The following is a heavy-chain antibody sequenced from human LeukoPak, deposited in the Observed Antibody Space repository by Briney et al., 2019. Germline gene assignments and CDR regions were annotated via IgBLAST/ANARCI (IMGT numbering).Heavy chain of an antibody. CDR2: IIPIFGTA. D-gene: IGHD3-9*01. Sequence: SVKVSCKASGGTFSSYAISWVRQAPGQGPEWMGRIIPIFGTANYAQKCQGRVTITTGESTSTAFMELSSLRSADPAVYYCARVSPSFDRSSPQYYFDYWGQGHLVPVSS. J-gene: IGHJ4*02. V-gene: IGHV1-69*05. CDR1: GGTFSSYA. CDR3: ARVSPSFDRSSPQYYFDY.